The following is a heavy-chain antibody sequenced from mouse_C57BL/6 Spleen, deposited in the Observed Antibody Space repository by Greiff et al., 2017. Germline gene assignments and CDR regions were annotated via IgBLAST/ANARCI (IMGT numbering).Heavy chain of an antibody. J-gene: IGHJ3*01. CDR1: GYTFTSYW. CDR3: TREEHGSRLFAY. V-gene: IGHV1-5*01. Sequence: VQLQQSGTVLARPGASVKMSCKTSGYTFTSYWMHWVKQRPGQGLEWIGAIYPGNSDTSYNQKFKGKAKLTAVTSASTAYMELSSLTNEDSAVYYCTREEHGSRLFAYWGQGTLVTVSA. CDR2: IYPGNSDT. D-gene: IGHD1-1*01.